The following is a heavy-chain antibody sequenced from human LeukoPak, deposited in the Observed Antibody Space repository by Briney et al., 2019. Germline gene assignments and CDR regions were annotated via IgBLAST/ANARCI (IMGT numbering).Heavy chain of an antibody. D-gene: IGHD6-13*01. CDR1: GGSISSSSYY. Sequence: SETLSLTCTVSGGSISSSSYYWGWIRQPPGKGLEWIGSIYYSGSTYYNPSLKSRVTISVDTSKNQFSLKLSSVTAADTAVYYCARDRSSSWYKDFDYWGQGTLVTVSS. CDR2: IYYSGST. J-gene: IGHJ4*02. CDR3: ARDRSSSWYKDFDY. V-gene: IGHV4-39*07.